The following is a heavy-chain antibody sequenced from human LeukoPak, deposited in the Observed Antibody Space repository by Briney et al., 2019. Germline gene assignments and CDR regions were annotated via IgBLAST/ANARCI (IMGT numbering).Heavy chain of an antibody. D-gene: IGHD3-10*01. CDR2: IYSGGST. CDR1: GFTASSNY. Sequence: GGSLRLSCAASGFTASSNYMSWVRQAPGKGPEWVSVIYSGGSTYYADSVKGRFTISRDNSKNTLYLQMNSLRAEDTAVYYCARENMVRGMFDPWGQGTLVTVSS. J-gene: IGHJ5*02. CDR3: ARENMVRGMFDP. V-gene: IGHV3-66*01.